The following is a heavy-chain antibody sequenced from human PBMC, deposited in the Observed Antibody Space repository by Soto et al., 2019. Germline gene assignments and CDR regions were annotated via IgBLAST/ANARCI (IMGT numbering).Heavy chain of an antibody. Sequence: PGGSLRLSCAASGFTFSSYAMHWVRQAPDKGLEWVAVISYDGSNKYYADSVKGRFTISRDNSKNTLYLQMNILRAGYTGVYYCARASITLFGVAHPPAVAFDNWDQGTLVTV. CDR3: ARASITLFGVAHPPAVAFDN. V-gene: IGHV3-30-3*01. CDR1: GFTFSSYA. D-gene: IGHD3-3*01. J-gene: IGHJ3*02. CDR2: ISYDGSNK.